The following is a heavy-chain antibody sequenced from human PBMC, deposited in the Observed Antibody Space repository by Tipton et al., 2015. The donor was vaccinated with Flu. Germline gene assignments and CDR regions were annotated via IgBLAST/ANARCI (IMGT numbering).Heavy chain of an antibody. CDR3: ARGSGSGTDVTFYF. V-gene: IGHV4-4*07. J-gene: IGHJ4*02. D-gene: IGHD3-10*01. CDR2: MYVSGST. Sequence: TLSRTCTVSGGSMSSFYWTWIRQPAGKGLEWIGRMYVSGSTKYNPSLKSRVTMSVDTSKNQFSLKLSSVTAADTAVYYCARGSGSGTDVTFYFWGQGTLVTVSS. CDR1: GGSMSSFY.